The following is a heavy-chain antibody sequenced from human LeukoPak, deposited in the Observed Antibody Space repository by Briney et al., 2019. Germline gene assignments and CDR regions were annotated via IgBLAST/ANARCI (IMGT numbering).Heavy chain of an antibody. CDR1: GFTFSSYW. CDR3: ARSKLPSPGYFDY. Sequence: GGSLRLSCAASGFTFSSYWMSWVRQVPGKGLEWVANIKQDGSEKYYVDSVKGRFTISRDNAKNSLYLQMNSLRAEDTAVYYCARSKLPSPGYFDYWGQGTLVTVSS. CDR2: IKQDGSEK. D-gene: IGHD2-15*01. V-gene: IGHV3-7*01. J-gene: IGHJ4*02.